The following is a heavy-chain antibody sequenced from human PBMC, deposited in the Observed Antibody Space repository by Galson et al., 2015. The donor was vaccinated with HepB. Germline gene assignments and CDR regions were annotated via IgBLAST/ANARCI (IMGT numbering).Heavy chain of an antibody. D-gene: IGHD6-13*01. J-gene: IGHJ4*02. CDR2: ISYDGSNK. CDR1: GFTFSSYA. V-gene: IGHV3-30-3*01. CDR3: ARDQGVRIAAAGQLDY. Sequence: SLRLSCAASGFTFSSYAMHWVRQAPGKGLEWVAVISYDGSNKYYADSVKGRFTISRDNSKNTLYLQMNSLRAEDTAVYYCARDQGVRIAAAGQLDYWGQGTLATVSS.